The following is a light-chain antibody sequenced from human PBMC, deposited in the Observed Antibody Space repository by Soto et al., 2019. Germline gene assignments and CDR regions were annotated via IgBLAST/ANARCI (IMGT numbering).Light chain of an antibody. J-gene: IGKJ1*01. Sequence: THMTQSPSSLSASVGDRVTITCRASQSISSYLNWYQQKPGKAPKVLIYAASSLQSGVPSRFSGSGSGTNFTLTISSLQPEDFATYYCQQSYSIPWTFGQGTKVDIK. CDR2: AAS. V-gene: IGKV1-39*01. CDR1: QSISSY. CDR3: QQSYSIPWT.